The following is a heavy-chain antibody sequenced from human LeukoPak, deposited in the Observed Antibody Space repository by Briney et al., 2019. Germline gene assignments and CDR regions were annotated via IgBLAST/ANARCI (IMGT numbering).Heavy chain of an antibody. V-gene: IGHV1-18*01. Sequence: GASVKVSCKASGYTFTSYGISWVRQAPGQGLEWMGWISAYNGNTNYAQKLQGRVTMTTDTSTSTAYMELRSLRSDDTAVYYCASRSIVGATDAFDIWGQGTMVTVSS. CDR1: GYTFTSYG. CDR2: ISAYNGNT. CDR3: ASRSIVGATDAFDI. J-gene: IGHJ3*02. D-gene: IGHD1-26*01.